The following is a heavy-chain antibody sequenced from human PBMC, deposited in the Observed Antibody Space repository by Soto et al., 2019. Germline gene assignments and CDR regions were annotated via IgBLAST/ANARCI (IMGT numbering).Heavy chain of an antibody. D-gene: IGHD3-16*01. CDR1: GFTVSNND. V-gene: IGHV3-66*01. CDR2: IYSGGST. Sequence: EEQLVESGGDLVQPGGPLRLPCAASGFTVSNNDMSWVRQAPGKGLEWVSLIYSGGSTYYADSVKGRFTIARDSSKNTLYLQMNSPRADDTAMYYCAAYSHKGYWGQGTLVTVSS. CDR3: AAYSHKGY. J-gene: IGHJ4*02.